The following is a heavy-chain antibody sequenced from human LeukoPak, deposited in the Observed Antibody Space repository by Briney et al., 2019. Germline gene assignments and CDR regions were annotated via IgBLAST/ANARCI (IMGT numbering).Heavy chain of an antibody. CDR3: ARENTMVRGAFDAFDI. J-gene: IGHJ3*02. CDR1: GGSISGSY. CDR2: IYYSGST. V-gene: IGHV4-59*13. D-gene: IGHD3-10*01. Sequence: SETLTLTCTVSGGSISGSYWSWIRQPPGKGLEWVGYIYYSGSTNYNPSLKSRVTILVGTSNIQFSLRLNYVTAADTAVYYCARENTMVRGAFDAFDIWGQGTMVTVSS.